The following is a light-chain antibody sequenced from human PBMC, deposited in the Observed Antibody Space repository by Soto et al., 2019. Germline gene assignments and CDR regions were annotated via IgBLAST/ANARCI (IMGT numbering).Light chain of an antibody. Sequence: QSVLTQPPSVSGAPGQRVTISCSGSSSNIGAGYDVHWYQQLPGTAPRLLIYVSRNRPSGVPYPFSGSKSGTSASLAITGLQTDDAADYYCQSYHSSLRLAVFGGRNQVTVL. CDR2: VSR. V-gene: IGLV1-40*01. CDR3: QSYHSSLRLAV. J-gene: IGLJ3*02. CDR1: SSNIGAGYD.